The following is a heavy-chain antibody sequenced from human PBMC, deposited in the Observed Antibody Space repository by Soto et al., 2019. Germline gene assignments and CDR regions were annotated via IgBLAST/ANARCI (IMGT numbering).Heavy chain of an antibody. Sequence: QVQLVPSGAEVKKPGSSVKVSCKASGGTFSSYAISWVRQAPGQGLEWMGGIIPIFGTANYAQKFQGRVTITADESTSTAYMELSSLRSEDTAVYYCARDLGFTAMVPITYYYYGMDVWGQGTTVTVSS. V-gene: IGHV1-69*01. CDR1: GGTFSSYA. CDR3: ARDLGFTAMVPITYYYYGMDV. CDR2: IIPIFGTA. J-gene: IGHJ6*02. D-gene: IGHD5-18*01.